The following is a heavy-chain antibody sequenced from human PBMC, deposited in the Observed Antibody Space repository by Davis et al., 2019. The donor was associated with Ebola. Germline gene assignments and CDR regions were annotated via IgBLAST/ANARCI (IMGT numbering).Heavy chain of an antibody. Sequence: ASVKVSCKASGYTFTSYDINWVRQATGQGLEWMGWMNPNSGNTGYAQKFQGRVTMTRSTSISTAYMELSSLRSEDTAVYYCARDLRFLEWLLTPRDYYYYGMDVWGQGTTVTVSS. D-gene: IGHD3-3*01. J-gene: IGHJ6*02. CDR3: ARDLRFLEWLLTPRDYYYYGMDV. CDR1: GYTFTSYD. V-gene: IGHV1-8*01. CDR2: MNPNSGNT.